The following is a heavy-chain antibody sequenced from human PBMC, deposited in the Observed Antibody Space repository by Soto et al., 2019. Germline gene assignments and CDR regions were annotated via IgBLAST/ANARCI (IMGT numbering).Heavy chain of an antibody. V-gene: IGHV4-34*12. CDR3: ARSPLGYDYVRQTWREVGDSFDI. CDR1: GASLGGFH. J-gene: IGHJ3*02. CDR2: LIHGGST. D-gene: IGHD3-16*01. Sequence: PSETLSLTCAIYGASLGGFHWTWLRQAPGKGLEWIGELIHGGSTNYNPSLKSRVSFSLDTSKNQFSLHLMSVTAADTAVYYCARSPLGYDYVRQTWREVGDSFDIWGRGTTVTVPS.